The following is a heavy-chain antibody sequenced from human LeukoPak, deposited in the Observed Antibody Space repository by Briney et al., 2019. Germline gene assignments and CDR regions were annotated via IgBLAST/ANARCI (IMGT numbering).Heavy chain of an antibody. CDR1: GDSISSSSSY. Sequence: SETLSLTCTVSGDSISSSSSYWSWIRQPPGKGLEWIGEINHSGSTNYNPSLKSRVTISVDTSKNQFSLKLSSVTAADTAVYYCARGTPTFDYWGQGTLVTVSS. V-gene: IGHV4-39*01. CDR3: ARGTPTFDY. J-gene: IGHJ4*02. CDR2: INHSGST.